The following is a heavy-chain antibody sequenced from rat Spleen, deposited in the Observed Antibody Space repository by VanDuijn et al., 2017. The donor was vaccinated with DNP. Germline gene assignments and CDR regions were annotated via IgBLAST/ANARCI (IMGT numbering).Heavy chain of an antibody. Sequence: QVQLKESGPGLVQPSQTLSLTCTVSGFSLTSYHVHWVRQPPGKGLEWMGVIWGDGSTAYNSALKSRLSISRDTSKSQVFLKMSSLKTEDTATYYCARETVATYFDYWGQGVMVTVSS. CDR2: IWGDGST. CDR3: ARETVATYFDY. V-gene: IGHV2-32*01. D-gene: IGHD1-3*01. J-gene: IGHJ2*01. CDR1: GFSLTSYH.